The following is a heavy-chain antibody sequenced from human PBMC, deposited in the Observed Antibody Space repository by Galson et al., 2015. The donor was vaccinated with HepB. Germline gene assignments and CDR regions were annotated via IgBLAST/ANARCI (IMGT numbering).Heavy chain of an antibody. CDR1: GFTFSSYA. CDR2: IIDNGGNT. Sequence: SLRLSCAASGFTFSSYAMSWVRQAPGKGLEWVSTIIDNGGNTYDADSVKGRFTVSRDNSKNTLYLQMNSLRVEDTAVYYCTDMVRGRKGEYFPHWGQGTLVTVSS. CDR3: TDMVRGRKGEYFPH. V-gene: IGHV3-23*01. J-gene: IGHJ1*01. D-gene: IGHD3-10*01.